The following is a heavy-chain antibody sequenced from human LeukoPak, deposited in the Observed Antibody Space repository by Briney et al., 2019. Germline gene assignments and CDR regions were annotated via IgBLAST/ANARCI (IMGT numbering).Heavy chain of an antibody. CDR3: ARGSYSHYGMDV. V-gene: IGHV3-74*01. CDR2: INSDGSST. CDR1: GFTFSSYW. D-gene: IGHD1-26*01. J-gene: IGHJ6*04. Sequence: GGSLRLSCAASGFTFSSYWMHWVRQAPGKGLVWVSRINSDGSSTRYADSVKGRFTISRDNAKNTLYLQMNSLRAEDTAVYYCARGSYSHYGMDVWGERTTVTLSS.